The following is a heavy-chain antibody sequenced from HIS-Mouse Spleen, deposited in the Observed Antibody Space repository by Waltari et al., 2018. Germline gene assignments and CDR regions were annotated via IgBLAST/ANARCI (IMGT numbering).Heavy chain of an antibody. CDR3: AREIPYSSSWYDWYFDL. CDR1: GGSISSSSYY. CDR2: IYYSGRT. J-gene: IGHJ2*01. Sequence: QLQLQESGPGLVKPSETLSLTCTVSGGSISSSSYYWGWIRQPPGKGLEWIGSIYYSGRTYSHPSLKSRVTTSVDTSKNQFSLTLSSVTAADTAVYYCAREIPYSSSWYDWYFDLWGRGTLVTVSS. D-gene: IGHD6-13*01. V-gene: IGHV4-39*07.